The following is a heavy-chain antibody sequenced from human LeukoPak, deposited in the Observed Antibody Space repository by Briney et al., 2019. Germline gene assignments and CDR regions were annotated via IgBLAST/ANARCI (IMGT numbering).Heavy chain of an antibody. J-gene: IGHJ6*03. Sequence: SETLSLTCAVYGGSFSGYYWSWIRQPPGKGLEWIGEINHSGSTNYNPSLKSRVTISVDTSKNQFSLKLSSVTAADAAVYYCARGLSPLPYYYYYMDVWGKGTTVTVSS. CDR3: ARGLSPLPYYYYYMDV. CDR1: GGSFSGYY. V-gene: IGHV4-34*01. D-gene: IGHD2-21*02. CDR2: INHSGST.